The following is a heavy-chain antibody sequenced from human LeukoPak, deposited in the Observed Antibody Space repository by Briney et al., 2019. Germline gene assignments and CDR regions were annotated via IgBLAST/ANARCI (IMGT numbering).Heavy chain of an antibody. D-gene: IGHD6-6*01. CDR3: ARDSSSPLGY. V-gene: IGHV3-20*04. J-gene: IGHJ4*02. CDR1: GFTFDEYG. CDR2: INWNGGST. Sequence: GGSLRLSCSASGFTFDEYGMSWVRQAPGKGLEWVSGINWNGGSTGYADSVKGRFTISRDNAKNSLYLQMNSLRAEDTAVYYCARDSSSPLGYWGQGTLVTVSS.